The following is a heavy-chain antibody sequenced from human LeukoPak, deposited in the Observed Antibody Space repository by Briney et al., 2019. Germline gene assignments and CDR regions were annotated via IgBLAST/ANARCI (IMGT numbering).Heavy chain of an antibody. J-gene: IGHJ4*02. CDR3: AKGDLYYYDSSGGDY. D-gene: IGHD3-22*01. V-gene: IGHV3-30*02. CDR1: AFTFSDYW. CDR2: IRYAGSNK. Sequence: GGSLRLSCTTSAFTFSDYWMSWVRQAPGKGLEWVAFIRYAGSNKYYADSVEGRFTISRDNSKNTLYLQMSSLRVEDTAVYYCAKGDLYYYDSSGGDYWGQGTLVTVSS.